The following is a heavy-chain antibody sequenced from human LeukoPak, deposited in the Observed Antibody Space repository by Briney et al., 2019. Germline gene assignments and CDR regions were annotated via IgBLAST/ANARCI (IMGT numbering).Heavy chain of an antibody. CDR1: GFTFSSYG. CDR2: ISYDRSNK. Sequence: GGSLRLSCAASGFTFSSYGMHWVRQAPGKGLEWVAVISYDRSNKYYADSVKGRFTISRDNSKNTLYLQMNSLRAEDTAVYYCATHYYDSSGYYWGQGTLVTVSS. J-gene: IGHJ4*02. D-gene: IGHD3-22*01. CDR3: ATHYYDSSGYY. V-gene: IGHV3-30*03.